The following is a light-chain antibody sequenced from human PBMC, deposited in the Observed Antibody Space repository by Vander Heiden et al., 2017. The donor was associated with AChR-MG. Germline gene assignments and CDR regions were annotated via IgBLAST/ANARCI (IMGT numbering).Light chain of an antibody. CDR3: NSRDSSGNHVV. V-gene: IGLV3-19*01. CDR1: SLRSYY. J-gene: IGLJ2*01. Sequence: SSELPQDPAVSVALGQTVRITCQGDSLRSYYASWYQQKPGQAPVLVIYGKNNRPSGIPDRFSGSSSGNTASLTITGAQAEDEADYYYNSRDSSGNHVVFGGGTKLTVL. CDR2: GKN.